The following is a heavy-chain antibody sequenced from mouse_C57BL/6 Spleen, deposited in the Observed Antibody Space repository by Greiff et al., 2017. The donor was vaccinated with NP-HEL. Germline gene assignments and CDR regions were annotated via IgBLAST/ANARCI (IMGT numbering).Heavy chain of an antibody. CDR1: GYAFSSSW. V-gene: IGHV1-82*01. Sequence: VQLQQSGPELVKPGASVKISCKASGYAFSSSWMNWVKQRPGKGLEWIGRIYPGDGDTNYNGKFKGKATLTADKSSSTAYMQLSSLISEDSAVYFCARNDYDGHYWGQGTTLTVSS. J-gene: IGHJ2*01. CDR3: ARNDYDGHY. D-gene: IGHD2-4*01. CDR2: IYPGDGDT.